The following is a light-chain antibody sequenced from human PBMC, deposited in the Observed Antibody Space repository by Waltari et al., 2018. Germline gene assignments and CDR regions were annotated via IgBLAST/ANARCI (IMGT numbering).Light chain of an antibody. J-gene: IGKJ1*01. CDR3: QQYGSSPRT. CDR1: QSVSTNY. V-gene: IGKV3-20*01. CDR2: GAS. Sequence: TLFCRASQSVSTNYLAWYQQRPGQAPRLLIYGASSRATGIPDRFSGRGSGRDFSLTISRLEPEDFAVYYCQQYGSSPRTFGQGTKVEIK.